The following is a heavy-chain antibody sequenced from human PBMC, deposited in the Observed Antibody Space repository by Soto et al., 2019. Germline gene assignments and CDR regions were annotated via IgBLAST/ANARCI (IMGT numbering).Heavy chain of an antibody. CDR1: GYTFAGYY. J-gene: IGHJ5*02. CDR3: ARRGASSSGWYPVRGPTDWFDP. CDR2: INPNSGGT. Sequence: VASVKVSCKASGYTFAGYYMHWVRQAPGQGLEWMGWINPNSGGTNYAQKFQGRVTMTRDTSISTAYMELSRLRSDDTAVYYCARRGASSSGWYPVRGPTDWFDPWGQGTLVTVSS. V-gene: IGHV1-2*02. D-gene: IGHD6-19*01.